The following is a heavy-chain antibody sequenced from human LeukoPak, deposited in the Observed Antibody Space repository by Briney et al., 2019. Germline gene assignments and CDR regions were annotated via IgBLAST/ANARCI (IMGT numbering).Heavy chain of an antibody. CDR3: ARAAGTVTRFYYYYGMDV. D-gene: IGHD4-17*01. CDR2: IIPIFGTA. CDR1: GGTFSSYA. J-gene: IGHJ6*02. V-gene: IGHV1-69*13. Sequence: SVKVSCKASGGTFSSYAISWVRQAPGQGLEWMGGIIPIFGTANYAQKFQGRVTITADESTSTAYMELSSLRSEDTAVYYCARAAGTVTRFYYYYGMDVWGQGTTVTVS.